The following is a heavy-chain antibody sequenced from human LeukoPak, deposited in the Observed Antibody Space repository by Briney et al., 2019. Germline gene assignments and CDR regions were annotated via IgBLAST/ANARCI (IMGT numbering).Heavy chain of an antibody. Sequence: GESLRLSCAASGFTFSSYSMNWVRQAPGKGLEWVSSISSSSSYIYYADSVKGRFTISRDNAKNSLYLQMNSLRAEDTAVYYCARDRGVGHYDSSGYCDYWGQGTLVTVSS. J-gene: IGHJ4*02. CDR1: GFTFSSYS. D-gene: IGHD3-22*01. V-gene: IGHV3-21*01. CDR3: ARDRGVGHYDSSGYCDY. CDR2: ISSSSSYI.